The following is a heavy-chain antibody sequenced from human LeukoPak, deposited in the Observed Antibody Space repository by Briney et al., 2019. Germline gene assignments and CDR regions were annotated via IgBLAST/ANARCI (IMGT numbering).Heavy chain of an antibody. V-gene: IGHV3-66*01. CDR1: GFTVSSNY. CDR2: IYSGGST. D-gene: IGHD6-19*01. Sequence: GRSLRLSCAASGFTVSSNYMSWVRQAPGKGLEWVSVIYSGGSTYYADSVKGRFTISRDNSKNTLYLQMNSLRAEDTAVYYCARSYSSGWSYFDYWGQGTLVTVSS. CDR3: ARSYSSGWSYFDY. J-gene: IGHJ4*02.